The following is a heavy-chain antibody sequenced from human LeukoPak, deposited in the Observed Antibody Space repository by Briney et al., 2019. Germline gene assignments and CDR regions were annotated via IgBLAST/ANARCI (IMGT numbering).Heavy chain of an antibody. CDR1: GGTFSSYA. J-gene: IGHJ4*02. CDR2: IIPILGIA. D-gene: IGHD5-12*01. CDR3: AREAPGGYDPPDY. V-gene: IGHV1-69*04. Sequence: SVKVSCKASGGTFSSYAISWVRQAPGQGLEWMGRIIPILGIASYAQKFQGRVTITADKSTSTAYMELSSLRSEDTAVYYCAREAPGGYDPPDYWGQGTLVTVSS.